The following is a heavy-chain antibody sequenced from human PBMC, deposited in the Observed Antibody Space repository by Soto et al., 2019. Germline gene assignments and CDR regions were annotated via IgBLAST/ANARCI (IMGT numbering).Heavy chain of an antibody. CDR2: ITGSGGDT. D-gene: IGHD1-7*01. J-gene: IGHJ3*01. V-gene: IGHV3-23*01. CDR3: AKDRTTMYDGFDV. CDR1: GFTFSNYA. Sequence: GGSLRLSCAASGFTFSNYAMSWVRQAPGKGLEWVSTITGSGGDTFYADSVKGRLTIPRDNSRNTLYVQMTSLRAEDTAVYYCAKDRTTMYDGFDVWGQGTMVTVSS.